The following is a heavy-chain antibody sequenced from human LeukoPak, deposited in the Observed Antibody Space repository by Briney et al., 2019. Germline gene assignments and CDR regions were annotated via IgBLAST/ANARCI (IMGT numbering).Heavy chain of an antibody. CDR3: VRDVDYAFDY. D-gene: IGHD4-17*01. CDR1: GFNFDYYP. CDR2: IRTTAETGGDPT. Sequence: GGSLRLSCAASGFNFDYYPMNWVRKAPGKGLEWISNIRTTAETGGDPTFYADSVRGRFTTSRDDAKNSLFLQMNSLRAEDTAFYFRVRDVDYAFDYWGRGTLVTVSS. J-gene: IGHJ4*02. V-gene: IGHV3-48*01.